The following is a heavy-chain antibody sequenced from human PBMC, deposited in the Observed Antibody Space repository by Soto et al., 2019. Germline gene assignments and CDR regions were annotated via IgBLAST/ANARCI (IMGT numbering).Heavy chain of an antibody. J-gene: IGHJ3*02. Sequence: SVKVSCKASGGTFSSYAISWVRQAPGQGLEWMGGIIPIFGTANYAQKFQGRVTITADESTSTAYMELSSLRAEDTAVYYCARDPRGDCSGGSCYSNAFDIWGQGTMVTVSS. V-gene: IGHV1-69*13. D-gene: IGHD2-15*01. CDR2: IIPIFGTA. CDR3: ARDPRGDCSGGSCYSNAFDI. CDR1: GGTFSSYA.